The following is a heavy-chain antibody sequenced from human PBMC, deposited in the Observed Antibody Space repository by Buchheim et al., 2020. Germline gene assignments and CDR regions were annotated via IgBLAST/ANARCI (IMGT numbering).Heavy chain of an antibody. V-gene: IGHV3-30-3*01. CDR3: ARGRPHIVVVTAFDY. J-gene: IGHJ4*02. CDR2: ISYDGSNK. D-gene: IGHD2-21*02. Sequence: QVQLVESGGGVVQPGRSLRLSCAASGFTFSSYAMHWVRQAPGKGLEWVAVISYDGSNKYYADSVKGRFTISRDNSKKTLYLQMNSLRAEDTAVYYCARGRPHIVVVTAFDYWGQGTL. CDR1: GFTFSSYA.